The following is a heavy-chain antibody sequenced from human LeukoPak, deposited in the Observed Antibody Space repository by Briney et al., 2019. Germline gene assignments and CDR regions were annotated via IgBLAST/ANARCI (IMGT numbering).Heavy chain of an antibody. V-gene: IGHV4-39*07. CDR3: AGFLVGAMRNWFDP. CDR1: GASISSSSYY. CDR2: IYYSGST. J-gene: IGHJ5*02. D-gene: IGHD1-26*01. Sequence: PSETLSLTCTVSGASISSSSYYWGWIRQPPGKGLEWIGSIYYSGSTYYHPSLKSRVTISVDKSKNQFSLKLSSVTAADTAVYYCAGFLVGAMRNWFDPWGQGTLVTVSS.